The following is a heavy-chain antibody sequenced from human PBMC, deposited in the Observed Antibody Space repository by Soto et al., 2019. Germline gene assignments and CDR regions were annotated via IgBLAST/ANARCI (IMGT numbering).Heavy chain of an antibody. J-gene: IGHJ4*02. CDR2: ISGGGGTT. CDR1: GFTFSSYA. Sequence: GGSLRLSCAASGFTFSSYAMSWVRQAPGKGLEWVSTISGGGGTTYYADSVRGRFTISRDNSMNTLYLQMNSLRAEDTAVYYCAKSQGGQAARTDIVNCGPGRPVNVSS. V-gene: IGHV3-23*01. CDR3: AKSQGGQAARTDIVN. D-gene: IGHD6-6*01.